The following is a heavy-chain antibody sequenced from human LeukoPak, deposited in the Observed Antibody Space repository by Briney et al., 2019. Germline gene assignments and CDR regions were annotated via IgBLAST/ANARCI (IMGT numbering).Heavy chain of an antibody. CDR1: GYTFTSYG. Sequence: ASVKVSCKASGYTFTSYGISWVRQAPGQGLEWMGGIIPIFGTANYAQKFRGRVTITADKSTRTAYMELSSLRSEDTAVYYCASGRGSCSSTRCYAGDYWGQGTLVTVSS. J-gene: IGHJ4*02. CDR2: IIPIFGTA. CDR3: ASGRGSCSSTRCYAGDY. D-gene: IGHD2-2*01. V-gene: IGHV1-69*06.